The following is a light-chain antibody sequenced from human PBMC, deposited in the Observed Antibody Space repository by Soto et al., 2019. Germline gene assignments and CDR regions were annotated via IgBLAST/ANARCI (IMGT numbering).Light chain of an antibody. Sequence: QSALTQPAFVSGSPGQSISISCTGTSSDVGSYQYVSWYQQHPGRVPKLMIYEVSNRPSGVSKRFSGSKSGNTASLTISGLQAEDEADYFCSSYTSSSTVVFGGGTKLTVL. CDR1: SSDVGSYQY. CDR2: EVS. J-gene: IGLJ2*01. V-gene: IGLV2-14*01. CDR3: SSYTSSSTVV.